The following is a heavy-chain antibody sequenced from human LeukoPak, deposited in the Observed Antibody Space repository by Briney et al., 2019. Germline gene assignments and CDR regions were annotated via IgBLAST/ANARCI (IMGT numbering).Heavy chain of an antibody. J-gene: IGHJ4*02. CDR1: GGSISSYY. Sequence: SETLSLTCTVSGGSISSYYWSWIRQPPGKGLEWIGYIDYSGSTNYNPSLKSRVTISVDTSKNQFSLKLSSVTAADTAVYYCARVYCSGGSCYSAYFDYWGQGTLVTVSS. CDR3: ARVYCSGGSCYSAYFDY. D-gene: IGHD2-15*01. CDR2: IDYSGST. V-gene: IGHV4-59*01.